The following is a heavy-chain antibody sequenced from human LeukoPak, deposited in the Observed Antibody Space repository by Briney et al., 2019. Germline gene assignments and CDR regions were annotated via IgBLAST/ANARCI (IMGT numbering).Heavy chain of an antibody. V-gene: IGHV4-59*08. J-gene: IGHJ4*02. CDR2: IYYSGST. CDR1: GGSISSYY. Sequence: SETLSLTCTVSGGSISSYYWSWIRQPPGRGLEWIGYIYYSGSTNYNPSLKSRVTISVDTSKNQFSLKLSSVTAADTAVYYCARRYSSSGYFDYWGQGTLVTVSS. CDR3: ARRYSSSGYFDY. D-gene: IGHD6-6*01.